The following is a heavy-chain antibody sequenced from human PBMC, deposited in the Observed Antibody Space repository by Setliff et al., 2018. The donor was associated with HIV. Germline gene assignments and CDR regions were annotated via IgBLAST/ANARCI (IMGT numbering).Heavy chain of an antibody. Sequence: SETLSLTCAVSNYSISSGYYWGWIRQPPGKGLEWIGSIYHSGSTYYNPSLKSRVTISVDTSKNQVSLRLTSVTAADTAVYYCARQSITIFGVVISGFDPWGQGTLVTVSS. CDR2: IYHSGST. CDR1: NYSISSGYY. CDR3: ARQSITIFGVVISGFDP. D-gene: IGHD3-3*01. J-gene: IGHJ5*02. V-gene: IGHV4-38-2*01.